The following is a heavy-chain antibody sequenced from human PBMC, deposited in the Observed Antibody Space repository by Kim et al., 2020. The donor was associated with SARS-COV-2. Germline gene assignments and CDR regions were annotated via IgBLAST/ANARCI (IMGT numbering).Heavy chain of an antibody. D-gene: IGHD6-13*01. CDR1: GFTFSSYG. J-gene: IGHJ6*02. V-gene: IGHV3-30*18. CDR2: ISYDGSNK. Sequence: GGSLRLSCAASGFTFSSYGMHWVRQAPGKGLEWVAVISYDGSNKYYADSVKGRFTISRDNSKNTLYLQMNSLRAEDTAVYYCAKDGAADYGMDVWGQGTT. CDR3: AKDGAADYGMDV.